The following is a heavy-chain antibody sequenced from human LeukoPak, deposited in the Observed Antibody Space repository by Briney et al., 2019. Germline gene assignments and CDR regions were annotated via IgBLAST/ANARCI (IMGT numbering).Heavy chain of an antibody. V-gene: IGHV5-10-1*01. J-gene: IGHJ6*02. D-gene: IGHD3-16*01. Sequence: GESLKISRKGSGYSFTSYWISWVRQMPGKGLEWMGRIDPSDSYTNYSPSFQGHVTISADKSISTAYLQWRSLKASDTAMYYCARHKLDDYVWGSYVGYGMDVWGQGTTVTVSS. CDR2: IDPSDSYT. CDR1: GYSFTSYW. CDR3: ARHKLDDYVWGSYVGYGMDV.